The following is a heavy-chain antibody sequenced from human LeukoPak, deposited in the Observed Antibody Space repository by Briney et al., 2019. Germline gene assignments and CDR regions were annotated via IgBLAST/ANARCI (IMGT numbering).Heavy chain of an antibody. J-gene: IGHJ3*02. CDR1: GFTFSSYS. CDR3: ARSRGFVVVPAAYDAFDI. Sequence: GGSLRLSCAASGFTFSSYSMNWVRQAPGKGLEWVSSISSSSSYIYYADSVKGRFTISRDNAKNSLYLQMNSLRAEDTAVYYCARSRGFVVVPAAYDAFDIWGQGTMVTVSS. D-gene: IGHD2-2*01. V-gene: IGHV3-21*01. CDR2: ISSSSSYI.